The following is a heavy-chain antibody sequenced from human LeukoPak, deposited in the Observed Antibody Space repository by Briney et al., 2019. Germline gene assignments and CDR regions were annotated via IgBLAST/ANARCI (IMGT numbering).Heavy chain of an antibody. CDR1: GGSVSSYY. J-gene: IGHJ4*02. V-gene: IGHV4-59*02. CDR2: IYYSGST. D-gene: IGHD6-13*01. Sequence: PSETLSLTCTVSGGSVSSYYWSWIRQPPGKGLEWIGYIYYSGSTNYNPSLKSRVTISVDTSKNQFSLKLSSVTAADTAVYYCARVVRAAAGKGAFDYWGQGTLVTVSS. CDR3: ARVVRAAAGKGAFDY.